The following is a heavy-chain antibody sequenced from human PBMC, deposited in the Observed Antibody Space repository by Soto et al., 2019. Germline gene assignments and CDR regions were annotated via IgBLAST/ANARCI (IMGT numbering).Heavy chain of an antibody. CDR1: GGSISTSNW. V-gene: IGHV4-4*02. CDR2: VYRTGST. CDR3: ARARATIAAAAIFDC. J-gene: IGHJ4*02. D-gene: IGHD6-13*01. Sequence: PSETLSLTCAVSGGSISTSNWWSWVRQPPGKGLEWIGEVYRTGSTNYNPSLESRVIVSVDKSKNQFSLKLTSVTAADTAVYYCARARATIAAAAIFDCWGQGTLVTSPQ.